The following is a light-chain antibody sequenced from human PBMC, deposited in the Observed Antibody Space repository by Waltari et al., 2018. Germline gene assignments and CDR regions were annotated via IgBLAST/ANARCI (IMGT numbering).Light chain of an antibody. CDR2: KAS. J-gene: IGKJ1*01. CDR1: QSVSTW. V-gene: IGKV1-5*03. CDR3: QQYNSRSPWT. Sequence: DIQMTQSPSTLSAFVGDRVTITCRASQSVSTWLAWFQQKPGKAPKLVVYKASTLESGVPSRFSGRGSGIEFTLTISSLQPDDFATYYCQQYNSRSPWTFGQGTKVETK.